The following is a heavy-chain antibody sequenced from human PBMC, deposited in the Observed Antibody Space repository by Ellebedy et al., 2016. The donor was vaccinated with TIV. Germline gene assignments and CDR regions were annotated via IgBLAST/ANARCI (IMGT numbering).Heavy chain of an antibody. CDR3: ARGNYYDSSGYYLEGAFDI. Sequence: GGSLRLSCAASGFTFSSYAMSWVRQAPGKGLEWVSAISGSGGSTYYADSVKGRITISRDNAKNSLYLQMNSLRAEDTAVYYCARGNYYDSSGYYLEGAFDIWGQGTMVTVSS. CDR1: GFTFSSYA. J-gene: IGHJ3*02. CDR2: ISGSGGST. V-gene: IGHV3-23*01. D-gene: IGHD3-22*01.